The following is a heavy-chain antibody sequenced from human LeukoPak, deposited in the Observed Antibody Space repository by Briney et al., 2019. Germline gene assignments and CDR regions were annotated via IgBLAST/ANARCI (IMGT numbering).Heavy chain of an antibody. Sequence: GGSLRLSCAASGLTFSNAWMSWVRQAPGQGLEWVARIKTKTDGETTEYAAPVKGRFTISRDDSKNTLYLQMNSLKTEDTAVYYCTTDYYDYVWGSYRPDYWGQGTLVTVSS. CDR3: TTDYYDYVWGSYRPDY. D-gene: IGHD3-16*02. CDR2: IKTKTDGETT. V-gene: IGHV3-15*01. J-gene: IGHJ4*02. CDR1: GLTFSNAW.